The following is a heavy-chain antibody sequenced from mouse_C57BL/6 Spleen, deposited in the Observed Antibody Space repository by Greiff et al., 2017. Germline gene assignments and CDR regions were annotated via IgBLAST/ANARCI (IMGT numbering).Heavy chain of an antibody. D-gene: IGHD1-1*01. CDR1: GYTFTSYW. J-gene: IGHJ1*03. CDR3: TSYYGSSDWYFGV. Sequence: EVQLQQSGTVLARPGASVKMSCKTSGYTFTSYWMHWVKQRPGQGLEWIGAIYPGNSDTSYNQKFKGKAKLTADTSASTAYMELSSLTTEDAAVYYCTSYYGSSDWYFGVWGTGTTVTVSS. V-gene: IGHV1-5*01. CDR2: IYPGNSDT.